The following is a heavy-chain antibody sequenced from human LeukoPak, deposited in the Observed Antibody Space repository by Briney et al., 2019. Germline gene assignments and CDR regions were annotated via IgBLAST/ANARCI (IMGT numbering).Heavy chain of an antibody. CDR2: ISWNSGSI. V-gene: IGHV3-9*01. D-gene: IGHD3-10*01. CDR3: AKVGVEWFGESSFDY. Sequence: GGSLRLSCAASGFTFDDYAMHWVRQAPGKGLEWVSGISWNSGSIGYADSVKGRFTISRDNAKNTLYLQMNSLRAGDTAVYYCAKVGVEWFGESSFDYWGQGTLVTVSS. J-gene: IGHJ4*02. CDR1: GFTFDDYA.